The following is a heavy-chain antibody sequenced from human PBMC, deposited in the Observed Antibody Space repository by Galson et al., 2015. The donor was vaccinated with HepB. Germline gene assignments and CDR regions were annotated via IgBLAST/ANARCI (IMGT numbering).Heavy chain of an antibody. CDR3: ARPQTPVTTTPSGYGLDV. J-gene: IGHJ6*02. CDR2: IEQAGSEK. Sequence: SLRLSCAASGFMFSSYWMTWVRQAPGKGLEWVANIEQAGSEKHYVDSVEGRFTISRDNAKNSLYLQMSSLRAEDTAVYYCARPQTPVTTTPSGYGLDVWGQGTTVTVSS. D-gene: IGHD4-17*01. CDR1: GFMFSSYW. V-gene: IGHV3-7*03.